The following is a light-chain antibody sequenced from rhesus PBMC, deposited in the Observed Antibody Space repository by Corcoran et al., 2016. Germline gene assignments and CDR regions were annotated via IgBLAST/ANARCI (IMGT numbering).Light chain of an antibody. CDR1: QGISNY. CDR3: QQHNSYPPT. V-gene: IGKV1S14*01. Sequence: DIHMTQSPSSLSASVGDTVTITWRASQGISNYLAWYQQKPGKAPKPLVYYASNLESGVPSRFSGRGSGTDFTLTISSLQPKDFATYYCQQHNSYPPTFGGGTKVKL. J-gene: IGKJ4*01. CDR2: YAS.